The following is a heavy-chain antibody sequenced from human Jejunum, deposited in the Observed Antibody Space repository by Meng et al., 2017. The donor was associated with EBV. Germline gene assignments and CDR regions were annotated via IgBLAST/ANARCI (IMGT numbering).Heavy chain of an antibody. D-gene: IGHD1-1*01. CDR2: THYRSKWYN. CDR1: GDSVSRHTAA. J-gene: IGHJ4*02. Sequence: PPHTLSLSFSISGDSVSRHTAAWNAVRQSPSEGLEWLVRTHYRSKWYNDYAQSVKSRLTINPDTSKNQFSLQLNSVTPEDTAVYFCARETTGGYYFDYWGQGTLVTVSS. CDR3: ARETTGGYYFDY. V-gene: IGHV6-1*01.